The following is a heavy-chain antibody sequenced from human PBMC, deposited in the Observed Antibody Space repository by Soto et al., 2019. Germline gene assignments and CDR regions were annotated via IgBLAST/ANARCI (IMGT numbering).Heavy chain of an antibody. J-gene: IGHJ4*02. CDR1: GYTFTSYA. CDR2: INAGNGNT. V-gene: IGHV1-3*01. D-gene: IGHD6-19*01. Sequence: QVQLVQSGAEVKKPGASVKVSCKASGYTFTSYAMQWVRQAPGQRLEWMGWINAGNGNTKYSQKFQGRVTITRDTSASTADMELSSLRSEDTAGYYCARDLGGWTDYWGQGTLVTVSS. CDR3: ARDLGGWTDY.